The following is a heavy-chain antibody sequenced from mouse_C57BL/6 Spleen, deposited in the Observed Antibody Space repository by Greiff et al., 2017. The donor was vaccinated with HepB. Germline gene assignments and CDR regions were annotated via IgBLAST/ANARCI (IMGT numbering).Heavy chain of an antibody. Sequence: QVQLQQSGPELVKPGASVKISCKASGYAFSSSWMNWVKQRPGKGLEWIGRIYPGDGDTNYNGKFKGKATLTADKSSSTAYMQLSSLTSEDSAVYFCARGDDSYYFDYWGQGTTLTVSS. D-gene: IGHD2-4*01. V-gene: IGHV1-82*01. CDR3: ARGDDSYYFDY. CDR1: GYAFSSSW. J-gene: IGHJ2*01. CDR2: IYPGDGDT.